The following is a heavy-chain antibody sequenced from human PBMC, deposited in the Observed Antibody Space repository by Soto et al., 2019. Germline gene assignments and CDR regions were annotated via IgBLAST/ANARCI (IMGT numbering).Heavy chain of an antibody. Sequence: QVQLVQSGAEVKKPGASVKVSCKASGYTFTSYAMHWVRHAPGQRLEWMGWINAGNGNTKYSQKFQGRVAITRDTSASTAYMERSSLRSDGTAVYYCARFIVVVTAADYWGEGTLGTVSS. D-gene: IGHD2-21*02. J-gene: IGHJ4*02. V-gene: IGHV1-3*01. CDR3: ARFIVVVTAADY. CDR2: INAGNGNT. CDR1: GYTFTSYA.